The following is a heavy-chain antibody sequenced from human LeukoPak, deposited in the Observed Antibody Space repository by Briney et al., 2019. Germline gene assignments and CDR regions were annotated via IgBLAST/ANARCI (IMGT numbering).Heavy chain of an antibody. CDR3: ARAPSGWRSSNFDY. Sequence: GASVKVSCKASGYTFTGYYMHWVRQAPGQGLEWMGWINPNSGGTNYAQKFQGRVTMTRDTSISTAYMELSGLRSDDTAVYYCARAPSGWRSSNFDYWGQGTLVTVSS. J-gene: IGHJ4*02. CDR1: GYTFTGYY. CDR2: INPNSGGT. V-gene: IGHV1-2*02. D-gene: IGHD6-19*01.